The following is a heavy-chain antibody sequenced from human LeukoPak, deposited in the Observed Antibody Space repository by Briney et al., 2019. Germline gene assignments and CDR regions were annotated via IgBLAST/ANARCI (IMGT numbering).Heavy chain of an antibody. J-gene: IGHJ4*02. CDR1: GFTFSSYA. CDR2: LCAGDGTT. Sequence: GGSLRLSCEASGFTFSSYAMSWVSQAPGKGLEWGSVLCAGDGTTYYADSVKGRFTISRDISKSTLSLQMSSLRAEDTAVYYCAKGSSSSCYGNFESWGQGTLVTVSS. V-gene: IGHV3-23*01. CDR3: AKGSSSSCYGNFES. D-gene: IGHD2-2*01.